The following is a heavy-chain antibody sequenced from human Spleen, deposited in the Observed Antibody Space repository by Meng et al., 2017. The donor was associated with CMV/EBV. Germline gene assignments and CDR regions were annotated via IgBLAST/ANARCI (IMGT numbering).Heavy chain of an antibody. V-gene: IGHV4-34*01. D-gene: IGHD2-2*01. J-gene: IGHJ6*02. Sequence: GSLRLSCAASGFTVSSNEMSWVRQAPGKGLEWIGEINHSGSTNYNPSLKSRVTISVDTSKNQFSLKLSSVTAADTAVYYCARVRSTSRTYYYYYGMDVWGQGTTVTVSS. CDR3: ARVRSTSRTYYYYYGMDV. CDR2: INHSGST. CDR1: GFTVSSNE.